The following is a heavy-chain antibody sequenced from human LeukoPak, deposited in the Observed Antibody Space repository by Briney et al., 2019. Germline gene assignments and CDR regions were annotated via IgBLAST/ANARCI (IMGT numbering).Heavy chain of an antibody. CDR1: GYTFTSYG. CDR3: ATGYCSGGSCRYLEH. D-gene: IGHD2-15*01. J-gene: IGHJ1*01. Sequence: ASVKVSCKASGYTFTSYGISWVRQAPGQGLEWMGWISAYNGNTNYAQKLQGRVTMTTDTSTSTAYMELRSLRSEDTAVFYCATGYCSGGSCRYLEHWGQGTLVTVSS. V-gene: IGHV1-18*01. CDR2: ISAYNGNT.